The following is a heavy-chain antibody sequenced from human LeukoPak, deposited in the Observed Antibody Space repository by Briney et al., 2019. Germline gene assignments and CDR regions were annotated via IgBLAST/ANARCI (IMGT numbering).Heavy chain of an antibody. Sequence: GASVKVSCKASGYTFTGYYMHWVRQAPGQGLEWMGWINPNSGGTNYAQKFQGRVTMTRDTSISTAYMEVSRLRSDDTAVYYCVRDESVMGYNWFNPWGQGTLVTASS. CDR2: INPNSGGT. V-gene: IGHV1-2*02. J-gene: IGHJ5*02. CDR1: GYTFTGYY. CDR3: VRDESVMGYNWFNP. D-gene: IGHD3-16*01.